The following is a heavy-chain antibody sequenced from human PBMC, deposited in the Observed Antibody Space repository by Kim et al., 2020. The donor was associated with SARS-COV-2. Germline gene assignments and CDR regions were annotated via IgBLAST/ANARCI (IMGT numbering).Heavy chain of an antibody. Sequence: GGSLRLSCAASGFIFNTYAMTWVRQAPGKGLEWISGVSGSGRTTHYADSVKGRFTISRDNSENTLYLQMNSLRGEDTAVYYCAKSDYDYVWGTYRLIKDWGQGTLATVSS. CDR1: GFIFNTYA. V-gene: IGHV3-23*01. CDR3: AKSDYDYVWGTYRLIKD. CDR2: VSGSGRTT. J-gene: IGHJ4*02. D-gene: IGHD3-16*02.